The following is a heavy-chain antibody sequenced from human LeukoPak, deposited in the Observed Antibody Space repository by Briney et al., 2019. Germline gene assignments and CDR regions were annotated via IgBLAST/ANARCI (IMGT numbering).Heavy chain of an antibody. CDR1: GGTFSRYA. CDR3: ARDRPYTGGWRGFDY. V-gene: IGHV1-69*01. Sequence: SVKLSYKASGGTFSRYAISWVRQAPGQGPEWMGGIIPMFGIANYTQKFEGRVTITADESTSTAYMELSSLRSEDTAVYYCARDRPYTGGWRGFDYWGQGTLVTVSS. CDR2: IIPMFGIA. J-gene: IGHJ4*02. D-gene: IGHD6-19*01.